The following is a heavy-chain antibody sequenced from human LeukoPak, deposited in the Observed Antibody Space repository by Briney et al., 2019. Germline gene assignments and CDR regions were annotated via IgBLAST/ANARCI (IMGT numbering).Heavy chain of an antibody. J-gene: IGHJ4*02. V-gene: IGHV4-34*01. D-gene: IGHD6-19*01. Sequence: GSLRLSCAASGFTFSTYAVNWIRQPPGKGLEWIGEINHSGSTNYNPSLKSRVTISVDTSKNQFSLKLSSVTAADTAVYYCARSRGYSSGWYPNYWGQGTLVTVSS. CDR2: INHSGST. CDR1: GFTFSTYA. CDR3: ARSRGYSSGWYPNY.